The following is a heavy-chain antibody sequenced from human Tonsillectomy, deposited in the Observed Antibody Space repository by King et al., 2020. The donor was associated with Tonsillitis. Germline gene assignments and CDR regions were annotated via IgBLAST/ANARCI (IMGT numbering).Heavy chain of an antibody. CDR2: IYSGGST. J-gene: IGHJ4*02. CDR1: GFIVSSNY. CDR3: ARVVAAAGLLLD. Sequence: VQLVESGGGLIQPGGSLRLSCAAAGFIVSSNYMSWVRQAPGKGLEGVSVIYSGGSTYYAYSVKGRFTISRDNSKNTLYLQMNSLRAEDTAVYYWARVVAAAGLLLDWGQGTLVTVPS. V-gene: IGHV3-53*01. D-gene: IGHD6-13*01.